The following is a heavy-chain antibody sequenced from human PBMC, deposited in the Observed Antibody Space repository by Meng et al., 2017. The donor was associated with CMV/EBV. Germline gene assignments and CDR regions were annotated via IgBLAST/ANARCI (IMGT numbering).Heavy chain of an antibody. J-gene: IGHJ5*02. Sequence: HGPSQSPDPGLVTPSVTLSLPCSVSGGSISSYYWSCIRTPAGKGLEWIGRIYTSGSTNYNPSLKSRVTMSVDTSKNQFSLKLSSVTAADTAVYYCARSMVVAGDWFDPWGQGTLVTVSS. D-gene: IGHD2-15*01. V-gene: IGHV4-4*07. CDR2: IYTSGST. CDR1: GGSISSYY. CDR3: ARSMVVAGDWFDP.